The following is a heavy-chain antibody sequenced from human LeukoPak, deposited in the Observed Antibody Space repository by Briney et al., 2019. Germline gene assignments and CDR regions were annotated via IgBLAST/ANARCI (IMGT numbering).Heavy chain of an antibody. CDR2: ISAGGGTT. CDR1: GFTFSSYA. J-gene: IGHJ3*02. V-gene: IGHV3-23*01. Sequence: GGSLRLSCVVSGFTFSSYAMSWVRQAPGKGLEWVSGISAGGGTTYDTDSVKGRFTFSRDNTKNSPYLQMNSLRPEDTAVYYCARDRYFSDSSGYPYDIWGQGTMVTVSS. D-gene: IGHD3-22*01. CDR3: ARDRYFSDSSGYPYDI.